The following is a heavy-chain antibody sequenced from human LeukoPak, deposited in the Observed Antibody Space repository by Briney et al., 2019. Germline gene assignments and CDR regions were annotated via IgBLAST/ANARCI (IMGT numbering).Heavy chain of an antibody. CDR3: ARVLVYYDSRGYLDY. CDR2: IYYSGST. D-gene: IGHD3-22*01. Sequence: SETLSLTCTVSGGSISSSSYYWGWIRQPPGKGLEWIGSIYYSGSTYYNPSLKSRVTISVDTSKNQFSLKLSSVTAADTAVYYCARVLVYYDSRGYLDYWGQGTLVTVSS. CDR1: GGSISSSSYY. J-gene: IGHJ4*02. V-gene: IGHV4-39*07.